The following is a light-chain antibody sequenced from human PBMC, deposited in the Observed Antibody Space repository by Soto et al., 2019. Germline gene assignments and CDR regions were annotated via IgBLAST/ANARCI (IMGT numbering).Light chain of an antibody. CDR3: SSYTSTSTDVV. CDR1: SSDVGRYNS. Sequence: QSALTQPASVSGSPGQSITISCTGTSSDVGRYNSVSWYQQHPGKAPKLMIYDLSNRPSGVSTRFSGSKSGNTASLTISGLQAEDEADYYCSSYTSTSTDVVFGGGTKVTVL. J-gene: IGLJ2*01. V-gene: IGLV2-14*01. CDR2: DLS.